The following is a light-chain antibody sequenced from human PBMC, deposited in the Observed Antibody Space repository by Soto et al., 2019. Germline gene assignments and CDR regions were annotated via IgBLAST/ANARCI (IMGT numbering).Light chain of an antibody. Sequence: QSALTQPPSASGSPGQSVTISCTGTSSDVGGYNYVSWYQQHPGKAPKLMIYEVSKRPSGVPDRFSGSKSGNTASLTVSGLQAEDEADYYCSSYAGSNNLVFGGGTKFTV. CDR1: SSDVGGYNY. CDR2: EVS. V-gene: IGLV2-8*01. J-gene: IGLJ2*01. CDR3: SSYAGSNNLV.